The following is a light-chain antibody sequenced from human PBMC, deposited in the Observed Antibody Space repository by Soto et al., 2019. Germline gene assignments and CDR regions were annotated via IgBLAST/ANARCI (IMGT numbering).Light chain of an antibody. CDR3: QQASVLPFT. CDR2: AAS. Sequence: DIQMTQSPSSVSASVGDRVTITCRASRVIGTWLAWYQQIPGKAPKLLIFAASTLQNRVPSRFSGSGSGTDFTLTISGLQPEDFATYDCQQASVLPFTFGPGTKVDMK. V-gene: IGKV1-12*01. J-gene: IGKJ3*01. CDR1: RVIGTW.